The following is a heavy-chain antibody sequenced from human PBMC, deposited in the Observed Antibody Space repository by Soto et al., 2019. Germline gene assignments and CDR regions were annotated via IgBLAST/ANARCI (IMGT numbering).Heavy chain of an antibody. CDR2: ISYDGSNK. Sequence: GGSLRLSCAASGFTFSSYGMHWVRQAPGKGLEWVAVISYDGSNKYYADSVKGRFTISRDNSKNTLYLQMNSLRAEDTAVYYCARATYYDYIWGSYRHSGADYWGQGTLVTVSS. CDR3: ARATYYDYIWGSYRHSGADY. V-gene: IGHV3-30*03. D-gene: IGHD3-16*02. J-gene: IGHJ4*02. CDR1: GFTFSSYG.